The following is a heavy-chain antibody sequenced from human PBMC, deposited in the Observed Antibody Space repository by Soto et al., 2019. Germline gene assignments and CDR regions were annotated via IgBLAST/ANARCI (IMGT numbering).Heavy chain of an antibody. V-gene: IGHV1-18*01. CDR2: ISAYNGNT. CDR3: ARDFDYGDSLDY. CDR1: GYTFTSYG. D-gene: IGHD4-17*01. J-gene: IGHJ4*02. Sequence: WASVKVSCKASGYTFTSYGISWVRQAPGQGLEWMGWISAYNGNTNYAQKFQGRVTITRDTSASTAYMELSSLRSEDTAVYYCARDFDYGDSLDYWGQGTLVTVSS.